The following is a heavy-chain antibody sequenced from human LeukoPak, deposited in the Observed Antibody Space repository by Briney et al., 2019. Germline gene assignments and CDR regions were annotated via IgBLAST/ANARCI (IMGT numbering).Heavy chain of an antibody. CDR3: ARVEDYYDSSGYLFDY. J-gene: IGHJ4*02. V-gene: IGHV1-69*13. CDR1: GGTFSSYA. D-gene: IGHD3-22*01. Sequence: GASVTVSCEASGGTFSSYAISWVRQAPGQGLEWMGGIIPIIGTANYAQKFQGRVTITADESTSTAYMELSSLRSEDTAVYYCARVEDYYDSSGYLFDYWGQGTLVTVSS. CDR2: IIPIIGTA.